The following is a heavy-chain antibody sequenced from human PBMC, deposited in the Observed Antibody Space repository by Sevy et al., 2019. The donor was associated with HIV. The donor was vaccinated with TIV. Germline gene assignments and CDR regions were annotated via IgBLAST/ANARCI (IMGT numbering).Heavy chain of an antibody. V-gene: IGHV3-30-3*01. D-gene: IGHD3-22*01. J-gene: IGHJ3*02. CDR2: TSYDGSNK. CDR3: ARDRRIVVVTSSWGAFDI. CDR1: GFTFSSYA. Sequence: GGSLRLSCAASGFTFSSYAMHWVRQAPGKGLEWVAVTSYDGSNKYYADSVKGRFTISRDNSKNTLYLQMNSLRAEDTAVYYCARDRRIVVVTSSWGAFDIWGQGTMVTVSS.